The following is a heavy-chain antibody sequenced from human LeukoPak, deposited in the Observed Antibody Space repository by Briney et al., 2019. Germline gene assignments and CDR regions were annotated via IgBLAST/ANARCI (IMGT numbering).Heavy chain of an antibody. CDR3: AGSSHQRNWFDP. J-gene: IGHJ5*02. V-gene: IGHV1-46*01. CDR2: VHSSGGVT. D-gene: IGHD1-26*01. CDR1: GYTFTSDY. Sequence: ASVKVSCKASGYTFTSDYMNWVRQAPGQGLEWMGIVHSSGGVTRYAQEFQGRVTVTRDTSTSTVYMELSSLRSEDTAVYYCAGSSHQRNWFDPWGQGTLVIVSS.